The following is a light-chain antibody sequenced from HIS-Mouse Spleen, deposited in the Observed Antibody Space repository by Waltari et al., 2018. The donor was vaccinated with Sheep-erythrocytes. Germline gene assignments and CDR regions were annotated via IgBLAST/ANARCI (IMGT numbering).Light chain of an antibody. CDR3: CSYAGSYNHV. V-gene: IGLV2-11*01. CDR1: SSDVGGYNY. J-gene: IGLJ1*01. Sequence: QSALTQPRSVSGSPGQSVTISCTGTSSDVGGYNYVSLYQHHPVKAPKLMIYDVSKRPSGVPDRFSGSKSGNTASLTISGLQAEDEADYYCCSYAGSYNHVFATGTKVTVL. CDR2: DVS.